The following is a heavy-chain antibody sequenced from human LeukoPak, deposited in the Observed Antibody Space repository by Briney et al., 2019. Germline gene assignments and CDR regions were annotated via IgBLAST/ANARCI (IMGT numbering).Heavy chain of an antibody. CDR2: ISWNSGSI. Sequence: GGSLRLSCAASGFTFDDYAMHWVRQAPGKGLEWVSGISWNSGSIGYADSVKGRFTISRDNAKNSLYLQMNSLRAEDTALYYCAKDILDILTGPPDYWGQGTLVTASS. J-gene: IGHJ4*02. CDR1: GFTFDDYA. D-gene: IGHD3-9*01. CDR3: AKDILDILTGPPDY. V-gene: IGHV3-9*01.